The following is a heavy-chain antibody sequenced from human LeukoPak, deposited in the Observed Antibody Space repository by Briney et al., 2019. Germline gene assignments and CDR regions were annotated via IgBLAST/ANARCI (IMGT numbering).Heavy chain of an antibody. CDR2: ISAYNGNT. Sequence: GASVKVSCKASGYTFTSYGISWVRQAPGQGLEWMGWISAYNGNTNYAQKLQGRVTMTTDTSTSTAYMELRSLRSDDTAVYYCARRRSGNYYYYYMDVWGKGTTVTVSS. D-gene: IGHD3-10*01. CDR1: GYTFTSYG. CDR3: ARRRSGNYYYYYMDV. V-gene: IGHV1-18*01. J-gene: IGHJ6*03.